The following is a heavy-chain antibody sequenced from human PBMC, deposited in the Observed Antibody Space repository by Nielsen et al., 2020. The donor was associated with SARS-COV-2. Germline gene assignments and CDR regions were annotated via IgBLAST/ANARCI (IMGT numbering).Heavy chain of an antibody. CDR3: AIYDSGSYYIDY. J-gene: IGHJ4*02. D-gene: IGHD3-10*01. Sequence: SETLSLTCTVSGDSMSSYYWSWIRQPPGKGLEWIGYIYYSGSTNYNPSLKSRVTISVDTSKNQFSLKLSSVTAADTAVYYCAIYDSGSYYIDYWGQGTLVTVSS. V-gene: IGHV4-59*08. CDR1: GDSMSSYY. CDR2: IYYSGST.